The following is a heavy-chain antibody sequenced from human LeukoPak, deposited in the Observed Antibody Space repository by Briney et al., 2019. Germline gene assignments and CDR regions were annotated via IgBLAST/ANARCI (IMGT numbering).Heavy chain of an antibody. D-gene: IGHD1-20*01. CDR3: AKQQITEPVNYLDEYYFDY. J-gene: IGHJ4*02. CDR2: ISGSGGST. Sequence: QPGGSLRLSCAASGFTFSSYAMSWVRQAPGKGLEWVSAISGSGGSTYYADSVKGRFTISRDNSKNTLYLQMNSLRAEDTAVYYCAKQQITEPVNYLDEYYFDYWGQGTLVTVSS. V-gene: IGHV3-23*01. CDR1: GFTFSSYA.